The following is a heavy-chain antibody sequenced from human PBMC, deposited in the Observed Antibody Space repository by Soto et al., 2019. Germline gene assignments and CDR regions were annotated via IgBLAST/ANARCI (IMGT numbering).Heavy chain of an antibody. CDR1: GGSITSSRYY. Sequence: PSETVSLTCTVSGGSITSSRYYWGWIRQSPGKGLEWIGSIYYIGTTYYSPSLKSRVTISVDTSKNQFSLKLSSVTAADTAVYYCATNLDSGTYTFDHSGQGNLVTVSS. V-gene: IGHV4-39*01. CDR3: ATNLDSGTYTFDH. J-gene: IGHJ4*02. CDR2: IYYIGTT. D-gene: IGHD1-26*01.